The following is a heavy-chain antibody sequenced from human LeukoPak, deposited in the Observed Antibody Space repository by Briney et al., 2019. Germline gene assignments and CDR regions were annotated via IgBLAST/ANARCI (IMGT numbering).Heavy chain of an antibody. CDR1: VVPISSYY. CDR2: IYYSGST. V-gene: IGHV4-59*12. J-gene: IGHJ6*02. Sequence: PSETLSLTCSVSVVPISSYYWSWIRQPPGKGLEWIGYIYYSGSTNYNPSLKSRVTISVDTSKNQFSLKLSSVTAADTAVYYCARETTVVPYYYYGMDVWGQGTTVTVSS. D-gene: IGHD4-23*01. CDR3: ARETTVVPYYYYGMDV.